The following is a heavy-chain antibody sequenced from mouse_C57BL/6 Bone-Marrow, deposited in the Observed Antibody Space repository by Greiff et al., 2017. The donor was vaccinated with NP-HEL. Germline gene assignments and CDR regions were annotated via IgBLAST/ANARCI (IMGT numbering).Heavy chain of an antibody. Sequence: VQVVESGPGLVAPSQSLSITCTVSGFSLTSYAISWVRQPPGKGLEWLGVIWTGGGTNYNSALKSRLSISKDNSKSQVFLKMNSLQTDDTARYYCARNRGTGREDYYAMDYWGQGTSVTVSS. CDR1: GFSLTSYA. CDR3: ARNRGTGREDYYAMDY. V-gene: IGHV2-9-1*01. D-gene: IGHD4-1*01. J-gene: IGHJ4*01. CDR2: IWTGGGT.